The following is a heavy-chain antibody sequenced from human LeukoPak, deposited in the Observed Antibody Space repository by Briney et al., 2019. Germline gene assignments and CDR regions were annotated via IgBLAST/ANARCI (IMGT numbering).Heavy chain of an antibody. Sequence: PSETLSLTCTVSGGSMSSHYWSWIRQPPGKGLEWIGYIYYSGSTNYNPSLKSRVTISVDTSKNQFSLKLNSVTAADTAVYYCVAGSGGDEWEPYGFDYWGQGTLVTVYS. D-gene: IGHD1-26*01. CDR1: GGSMSSHY. CDR2: IYYSGST. CDR3: VAGSGGDEWEPYGFDY. V-gene: IGHV4-59*08. J-gene: IGHJ4*02.